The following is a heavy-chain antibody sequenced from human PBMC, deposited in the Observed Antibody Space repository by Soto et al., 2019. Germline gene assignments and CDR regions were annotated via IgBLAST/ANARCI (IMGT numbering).Heavy chain of an antibody. V-gene: IGHV5-51*01. Sequence: GESLKISGKGSGYSCTSYWIGWVRQMPGKGLEWMGIIYPGDSDTRYSPSFQGQVTISADKSISTAYLQWSSLKASDTAMYYCARHSLPYYYDSSGYYPAYYYGMDVWGQGTTVTVS. CDR2: IYPGDSDT. J-gene: IGHJ6*02. CDR1: GYSCTSYW. CDR3: ARHSLPYYYDSSGYYPAYYYGMDV. D-gene: IGHD3-22*01.